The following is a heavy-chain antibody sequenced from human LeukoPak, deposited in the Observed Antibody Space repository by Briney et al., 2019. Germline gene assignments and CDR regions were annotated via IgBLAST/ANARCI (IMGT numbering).Heavy chain of an antibody. J-gene: IGHJ4*02. CDR2: ISDTGHAI. D-gene: IGHD3-22*01. CDR3: ARDGYPGGDY. Sequence: GGSLRLSCVASGFPFSSYWMTWVRQAPGKGPEWVSYISDTGHAIYYADSVKGRFIISRDNARNSLYLQMNSLRDEDTAVYYCARDGYPGGDYWGQGTLVTVSS. V-gene: IGHV3-48*02. CDR1: GFPFSSYW.